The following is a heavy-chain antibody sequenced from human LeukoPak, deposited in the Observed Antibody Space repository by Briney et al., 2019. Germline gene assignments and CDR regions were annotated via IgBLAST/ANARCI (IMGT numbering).Heavy chain of an antibody. V-gene: IGHV4-39*01. CDR1: GGSISSSSYY. J-gene: IGHJ4*02. CDR3: ARARITMIVAVNPPFDY. Sequence: PSETLSLTCTVSGGSISSSSYYWGWIRQPPGKGLEWIGSIYYSGSTYYNPSLKSRVTISVDTSKNQFSLKLSSVTAADTAVYYCARARITMIVAVNPPFDYWGQGTLVTVSS. D-gene: IGHD3-22*01. CDR2: IYYSGST.